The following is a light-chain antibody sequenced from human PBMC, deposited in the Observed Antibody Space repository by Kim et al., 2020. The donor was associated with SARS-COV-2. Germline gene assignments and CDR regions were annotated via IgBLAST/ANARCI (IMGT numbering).Light chain of an antibody. CDR3: GTWDSSLGAVV. V-gene: IGLV1-51*01. Sequence: GPKVTVSCSGSSSNIGNNYVSWYQQLPGTAPKLLIYDNNKRPSGIPDRFSGSKSGTSATLGITGLQTGDEADYYCGTWDSSLGAVVFGGGTKLTVL. CDR2: DNN. CDR1: SSNIGNNY. J-gene: IGLJ2*01.